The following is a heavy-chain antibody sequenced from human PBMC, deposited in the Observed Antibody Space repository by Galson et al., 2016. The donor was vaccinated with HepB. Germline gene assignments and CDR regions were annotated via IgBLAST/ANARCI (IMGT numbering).Heavy chain of an antibody. V-gene: IGHV1-69*13. Sequence: SVTVSCKASGGTFSSYGISWVRQAPGQGLEWMGGIIPTFGTAEYAQQLQDRVTITAVESTRSVSMELRGLRSEDTAVYYRARETDPFYSDSSSYYDALHIWGQGTMVTVSA. D-gene: IGHD3-22*01. CDR3: ARETDPFYSDSSSYYDALHI. CDR2: IIPTFGTA. J-gene: IGHJ3*02. CDR1: GGTFSSYG.